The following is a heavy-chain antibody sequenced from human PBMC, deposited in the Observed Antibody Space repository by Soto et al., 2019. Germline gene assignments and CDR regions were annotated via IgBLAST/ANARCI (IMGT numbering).Heavy chain of an antibody. Sequence: SETLSLTCTVSGGSIWDNYWSWIWQPPGKGLEWVGYIYYTGTTKYNPSLKSRVTISVDTSKNQVSLKLSSVTAADTAVYYCARLGGYYQAFDNWGQGTLVTVS. J-gene: IGHJ4*02. CDR1: GGSIWDNY. CDR3: ARLGGYYQAFDN. V-gene: IGHV4-59*08. CDR2: IYYTGTT. D-gene: IGHD3-22*01.